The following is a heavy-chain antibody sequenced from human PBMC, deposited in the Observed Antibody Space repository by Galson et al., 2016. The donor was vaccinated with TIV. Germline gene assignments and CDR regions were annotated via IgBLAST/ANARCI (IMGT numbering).Heavy chain of an antibody. CDR1: GYTFTNYI. CDR2: INAGDGNT. Sequence: SVKVSCKASGYTFTNYIMHWVRQAPGQRLEWMGWINAGDGNTKYSQKFQGRVTITRDTSASTTYMELSSLRSEDTAVYYCARDPGYFVYWGQGTLVTVSS. CDR3: ARDPGYFVY. V-gene: IGHV1-3*01. D-gene: IGHD1-1*01. J-gene: IGHJ4*02.